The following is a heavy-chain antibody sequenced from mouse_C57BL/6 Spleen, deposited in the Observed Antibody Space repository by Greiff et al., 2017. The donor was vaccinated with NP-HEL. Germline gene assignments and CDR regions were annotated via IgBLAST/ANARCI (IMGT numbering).Heavy chain of an antibody. Sequence: VKLVESGPGLVQPSQSLSITCTVSGFSLTSYGVHWVRQSPGKGLEWLGVIWSGGSTDYNAAFISRLSISKDNSKSQVFFKMNSLQADDTAIYYCARSGGYYQYYYAMDYWGQGTSVTVSS. CDR3: ARSGGYYQYYYAMDY. J-gene: IGHJ4*01. CDR2: IWSGGST. D-gene: IGHD2-3*01. CDR1: GFSLTSYG. V-gene: IGHV2-2*01.